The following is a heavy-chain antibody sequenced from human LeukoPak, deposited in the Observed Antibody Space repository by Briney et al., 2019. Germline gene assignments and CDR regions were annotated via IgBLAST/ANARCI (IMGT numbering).Heavy chain of an antibody. J-gene: IGHJ4*02. CDR2: ITYDGSNK. CDR1: GFTFSSYA. Sequence: GGSLRLSCAASGFTFSSYAMHWVRQAPGKGLEWVAVITYDGSNKYYADSVKGRFTISRDNSKNTLYLQMNSLRAEDTAVYYCARGGDTYYYDSSGLRPDYWGQGTLVTVSS. D-gene: IGHD3-22*01. CDR3: ARGGDTYYYDSSGLRPDY. V-gene: IGHV3-30-3*01.